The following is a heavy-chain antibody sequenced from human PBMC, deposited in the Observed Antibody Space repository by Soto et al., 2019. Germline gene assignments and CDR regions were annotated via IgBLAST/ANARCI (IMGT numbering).Heavy chain of an antibody. V-gene: IGHV3-43*01. CDR2: ISWDGGST. CDR1: GFTFDDYT. J-gene: IGHJ6*02. CDR3: AKDYGGNRWYYYGMDV. D-gene: IGHD4-17*01. Sequence: PGGSLRLSCAASGFTFDDYTMHWVRQAPGKGLEWVSLISWDGGSTYYADSVKGRFTISRDNSKNSLYLQMNSLRTEDTALYYCAKDYGGNRWYYYGMDVWGQGTTVTVSS.